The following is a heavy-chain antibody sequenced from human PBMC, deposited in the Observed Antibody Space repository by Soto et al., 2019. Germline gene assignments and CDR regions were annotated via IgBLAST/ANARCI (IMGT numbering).Heavy chain of an antibody. CDR1: GGSISSCGYS. CDR3: ARVPGD. V-gene: IGHV4-30-2*01. J-gene: IGHJ4*02. CDR2: IYHSVST. Sequence: SETLSLTCAVSGGSISSCGYSWSWIRQPPGKGLEYIGYIYHSVSTCYNPSLKSRVTISVDRSKNQFSLRLSSVTAADTAVYYCARVPGDWGQGTLIT.